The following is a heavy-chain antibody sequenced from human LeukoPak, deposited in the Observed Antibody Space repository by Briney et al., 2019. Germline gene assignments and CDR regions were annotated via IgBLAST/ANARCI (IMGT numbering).Heavy chain of an antibody. CDR3: ARGYSSPDY. V-gene: IGHV3-33*08. D-gene: IGHD6-13*01. Sequence: GGSLRLSCAASGFTFSSYAMHWVRQAPGKGLEWVAVISSDGSDKYYADSVKGRFTISRDNSRNTLHLQMNSLRAEDTAVYYCARGYSSPDYRGQGTLVTVSS. CDR1: GFTFSSYA. J-gene: IGHJ4*02. CDR2: ISSDGSDK.